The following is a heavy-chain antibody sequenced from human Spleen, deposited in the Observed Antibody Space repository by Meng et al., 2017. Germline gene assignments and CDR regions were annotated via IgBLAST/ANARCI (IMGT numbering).Heavy chain of an antibody. D-gene: IGHD7-27*01. CDR2: IYYSGST. CDR3: ATVGMGLDS. V-gene: IGHV4-61*01. J-gene: IGHJ4*02. CDR1: GGSVSSGSYY. Sequence: QVQLQEAGPGLVRPSETLSLTCTVSGGSVSSGSYYWSWIRQPPGKGLEWIGYIYYSGSTNYNPPLKSRVTISVDTSKNQFSLKLSSVTAADTAVYYCATVGMGLDSWGQGILVTVSS.